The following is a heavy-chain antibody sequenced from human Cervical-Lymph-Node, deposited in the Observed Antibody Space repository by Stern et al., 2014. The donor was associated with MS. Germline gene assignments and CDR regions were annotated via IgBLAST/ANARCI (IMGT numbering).Heavy chain of an antibody. D-gene: IGHD2-8*01. CDR1: GGSISSGSYY. CDR3: ARGVWFDP. J-gene: IGHJ5*02. Sequence: QVQLQESGPGLVKPSQTLSLTCTVSGGSISSGSYYWSWIRQPAGKGLEWIGRVYTSGSTNYNPSLKSRVSISLDTSKNQFSLRLGARAAADTAVYYCARGVWFDPWGRGTLVTVSS. V-gene: IGHV4-61*02. CDR2: VYTSGST.